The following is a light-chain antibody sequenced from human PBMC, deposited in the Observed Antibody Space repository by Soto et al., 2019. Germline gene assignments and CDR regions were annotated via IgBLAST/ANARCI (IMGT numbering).Light chain of an antibody. CDR3: QHYGTSAL. Sequence: EIVLTQSPGTLSLSPGERATLSCRASQSVSDSYFAWYQQKPGQAPRLLIYASSMATGIPDRFSGSGSGTDFTLTISRLEPEDFAVYYWQHYGTSALFGPGTKVDIK. J-gene: IGKJ3*01. CDR1: QSVSDSY. V-gene: IGKV3-20*01. CDR2: AS.